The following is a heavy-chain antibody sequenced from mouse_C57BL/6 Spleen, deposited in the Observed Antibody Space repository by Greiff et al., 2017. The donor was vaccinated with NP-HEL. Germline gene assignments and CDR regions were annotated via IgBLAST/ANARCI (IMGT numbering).Heavy chain of an antibody. D-gene: IGHD5-1-1*01. CDR3: ARRSYTSDFDV. CDR1: GFTFSSYG. J-gene: IGHJ1*03. CDR2: ISSGGSYT. Sequence: EVQRVESGGDLVKPGGSLKLSCAASGFTFSSYGMSWVRQTPDKRLEWVATISSGGSYTYYPDSVKGRFTISRDNAKNTLYLQMSSLKSEDTAMYYCARRSYTSDFDVWGTGTTVTVSS. V-gene: IGHV5-6*01.